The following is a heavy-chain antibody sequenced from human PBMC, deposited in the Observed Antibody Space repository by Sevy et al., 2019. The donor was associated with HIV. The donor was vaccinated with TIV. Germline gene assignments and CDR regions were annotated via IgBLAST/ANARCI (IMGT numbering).Heavy chain of an antibody. CDR2: IIPIFGTA. D-gene: IGHD1-26*01. Sequence: ASVKVSCKASGGTFSSYAISWVRQAPGQGLEWMGGIIPIFGTANYAQKFQGRVTITADESTGTAYMELSSLRSEDTAVYYCARRARGLLYYYSYGMDVWGQGTTVTVSS. CDR1: GGTFSSYA. J-gene: IGHJ6*02. CDR3: ARRARGLLYYYSYGMDV. V-gene: IGHV1-69*13.